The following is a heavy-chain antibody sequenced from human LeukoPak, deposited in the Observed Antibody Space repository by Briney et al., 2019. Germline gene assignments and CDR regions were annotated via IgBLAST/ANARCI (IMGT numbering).Heavy chain of an antibody. CDR3: ARGRSTTPYYYYYYYMDV. CDR2: INHSGST. CDR1: GGSFSGYY. J-gene: IGHJ6*03. D-gene: IGHD1-1*01. V-gene: IGHV4-34*01. Sequence: KPSETLSLTCAVYGGSFSGYYWSWIRQPPGKGLEWSGEINHSGSTNYNPSLKSRVTIAVDTYKNQFSLKLSSVTAADTAVYYCARGRSTTPYYYYYYYMDVWGKGTTVTVSS.